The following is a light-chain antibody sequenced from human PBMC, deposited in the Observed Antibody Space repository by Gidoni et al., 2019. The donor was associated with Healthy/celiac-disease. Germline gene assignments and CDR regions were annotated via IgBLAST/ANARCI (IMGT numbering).Light chain of an antibody. J-gene: IGKJ2*01. CDR1: SNNKNY. Sequence: DIVMTQSPDSLAVSLGERASSNNKNYLAWYQQKPGQPPKLLIYWASTRESGVPDRFSGSGSGTDFTLTISSLQAEDVAVYYCQQYYSTPEYTFGQGTKLEIK. CDR3: QQYYSTPEYT. CDR2: WAS. V-gene: IGKV4-1*01.